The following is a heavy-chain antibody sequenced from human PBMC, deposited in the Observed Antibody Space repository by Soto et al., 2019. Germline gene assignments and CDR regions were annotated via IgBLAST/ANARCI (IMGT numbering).Heavy chain of an antibody. CDR2: VYYTGST. Sequence: QMQLRESGPGLVKPSETLSLTCTVSGNSISGTSSFWAWIRQPPGKNLEWIGSVYYTGSTYYNSYPKSRVSISIDTSTNQFSLSLNSVTAADTAVYSCTSRVRSTGLLDYWGQGALVTVSS. J-gene: IGHJ4*02. D-gene: IGHD4-4*01. V-gene: IGHV4-39*01. CDR1: GNSISGTSSF. CDR3: TSRVRSTGLLDY.